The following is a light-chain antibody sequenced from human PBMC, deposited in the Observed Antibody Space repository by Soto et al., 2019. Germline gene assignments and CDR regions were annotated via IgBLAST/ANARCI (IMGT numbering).Light chain of an antibody. CDR1: QSVSSVS. J-gene: IGKJ1*01. Sequence: EIVLTQSPGTLSLSPGERATLSCRSSQSVSSVSLAWYQQKAGQAPRLLIYAAFSRATGIPDRFSGSGSGTDVTLTISRLEPEDFAVYYCQQYGASPPSWTFGQGTKVEIK. CDR3: QQYGASPPSWT. CDR2: AAF. V-gene: IGKV3-20*01.